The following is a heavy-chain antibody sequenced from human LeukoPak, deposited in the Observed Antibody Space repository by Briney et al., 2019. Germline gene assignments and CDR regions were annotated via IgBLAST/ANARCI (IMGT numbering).Heavy chain of an antibody. CDR3: TRHVDYYGSWSYYNWFDP. CDR1: GGSISSYY. V-gene: IGHV4-59*08. Sequence: PSETLSLTCTVSGGSISSYYWSWIRQPPGKGREWIGYIYYSGSTNYNPSLKSRVTISVDTYKNQFSLKLSSVTAADTAVYYCTRHVDYYGSWSYYNWFDPWGQGTLVTVSS. D-gene: IGHD3-10*01. CDR2: IYYSGST. J-gene: IGHJ5*02.